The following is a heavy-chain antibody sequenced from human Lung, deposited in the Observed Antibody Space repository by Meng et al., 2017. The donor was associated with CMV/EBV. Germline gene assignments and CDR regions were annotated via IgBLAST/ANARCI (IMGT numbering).Heavy chain of an antibody. CDR3: AKDMAPGGGPGYGMDV. Sequence: GGSXRLXCAASGFTFDVYAMHWVRQAPGKGLEWVSGISWNSGSIGYADSVKGRFTISRDNAKNSLYLQMNSLRAEDTALYYCAKDMAPGGGPGYGMDVWGQGTXVNGAS. CDR2: ISWNSGSI. D-gene: IGHD3-16*01. V-gene: IGHV3-9*01. CDR1: GFTFDVYA. J-gene: IGHJ6*02.